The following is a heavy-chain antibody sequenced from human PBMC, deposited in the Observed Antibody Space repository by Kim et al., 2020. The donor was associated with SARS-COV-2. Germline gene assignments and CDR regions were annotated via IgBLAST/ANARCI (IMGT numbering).Heavy chain of an antibody. V-gene: IGHV3-66*01. CDR2: IYSGGST. J-gene: IGHJ6*02. CDR3: AREDRGSGWASGSYYYYGMDV. Sequence: GGSLRLSCAASGFTVSSNYMSWVRQAPGKGLEWVSVIYSGGSTYYADSVKGRFTISRDNSKNTLYLQMNSLRAEDTAVYYCAREDRGSGWASGSYYYYGMDVWGQGTTVTVSS. CDR1: GFTVSSNY. D-gene: IGHD6-19*01.